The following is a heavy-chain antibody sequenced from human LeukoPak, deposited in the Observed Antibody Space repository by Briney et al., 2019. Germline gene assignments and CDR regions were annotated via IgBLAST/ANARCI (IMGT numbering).Heavy chain of an antibody. CDR1: GGSISSYY. CDR2: IYYSGST. V-gene: IGHV4-59*01. D-gene: IGHD1-7*01. J-gene: IGHJ6*02. Sequence: SETLSLTCTVSGGSISSYYWSWIRQPPGKGLEWIGYIYYSGSTNYNPSLKSRVTISVDTSKNQFSLKLSSVTAADTAVYYCARATTHYYYGMDVWGQGTTVTVSS. CDR3: ARATTHYYYGMDV.